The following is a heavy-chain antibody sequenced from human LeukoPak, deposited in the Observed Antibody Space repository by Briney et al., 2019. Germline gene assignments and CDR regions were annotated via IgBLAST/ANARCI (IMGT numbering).Heavy chain of an antibody. CDR1: GFTFDDYT. J-gene: IGHJ4*02. V-gene: IGHV3-43*01. CDR3: AKDMRRYCSSTSCRAFDY. D-gene: IGHD2-2*01. CDR2: ISWDGGST. Sequence: PGGSLRLSCAASGFTFDDYTMHWVRQAPGKGLEWVSLISWDGGSTYYADSVKGRFTFSRDNSKNSLYLQMNSLRTEDTALYYCAKDMRRYCSSTSCRAFDYWGQGTLVTVSS.